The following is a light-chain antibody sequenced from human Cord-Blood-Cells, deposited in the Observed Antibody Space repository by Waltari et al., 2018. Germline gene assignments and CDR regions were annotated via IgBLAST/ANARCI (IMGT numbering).Light chain of an antibody. CDR1: SSDVGGSNH. CDR2: DLS. Sequence: QSALTQPRSVSGSPGQSVTISCTGTSSDVGGSNHVSWYQQHPGKPPKRMSHDLSKRPSGVPDRFSGSKAGNTASLTISGLQAEDEADYYFCSYAGSYTYVFGTGTKVTVL. V-gene: IGLV2-11*01. CDR3: CSYAGSYTYV. J-gene: IGLJ1*01.